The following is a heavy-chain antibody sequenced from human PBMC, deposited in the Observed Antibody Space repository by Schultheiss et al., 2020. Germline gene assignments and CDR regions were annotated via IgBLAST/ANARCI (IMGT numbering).Heavy chain of an antibody. D-gene: IGHD6-19*01. CDR3: ARAVAGPNFDY. Sequence: SETLSLTCSVSGDSLSSGDYYWSWIRQPPGKGLEWIGYIYYSGSTNYNPSLKSRVTISVDTSKNQFSLKLSSVTAADTAVYYCARAVAGPNFDYWGQGTLVTVSS. V-gene: IGHV4-61*08. CDR1: GDSLSSGDYY. J-gene: IGHJ4*02. CDR2: IYYSGST.